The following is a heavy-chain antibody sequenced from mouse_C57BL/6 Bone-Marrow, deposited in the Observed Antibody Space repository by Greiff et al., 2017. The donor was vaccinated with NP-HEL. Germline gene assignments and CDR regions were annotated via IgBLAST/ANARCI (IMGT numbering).Heavy chain of an antibody. CDR2: IYPGDGDT. D-gene: IGHD1-1*01. J-gene: IGHJ1*03. CDR1: GYAFSSSW. CDR3: DGLYYGSSYVGWYFDV. Sequence: QVQLQQSGPELVKPGASVKISCKASGYAFSSSWMNWVKQRPGKGLEWIGRIYPGDGDTNYNGKFKGKATLTAAKSSSTAYMQLSSLTSEDSAVYFGDGLYYGSSYVGWYFDVWGTGTTVTVSA. V-gene: IGHV1-82*01.